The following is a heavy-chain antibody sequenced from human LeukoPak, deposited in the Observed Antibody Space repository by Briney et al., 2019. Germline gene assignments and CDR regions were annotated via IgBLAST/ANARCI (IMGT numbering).Heavy chain of an antibody. J-gene: IGHJ4*02. CDR1: GGSFSGYY. Sequence: PSETLSLTCAVYGGSFSGYYWSWIRQPPGKGLEWIGEINHSGSTNYNPPLKSRVTISVDTSKNQFSLKLSSVTAADTAVYYCASGPRFDYWGQGTLVTVSS. V-gene: IGHV4-34*01. CDR3: ASGPRFDY. CDR2: INHSGST.